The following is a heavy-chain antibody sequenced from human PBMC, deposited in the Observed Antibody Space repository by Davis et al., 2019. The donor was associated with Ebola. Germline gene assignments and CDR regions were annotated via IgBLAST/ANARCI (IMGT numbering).Heavy chain of an antibody. CDR1: GFTFSNYA. CDR3: AREVRRGWFDP. Sequence: GESLKISCAASGFTFSNYAMSWVRQAPGKGLQWVSGISGSGDSTYYADSVKGRFTISRDNSKNTLYLQMNSLRAEDTAVYYCAREVRRGWFDPWGQGTLVTVSS. V-gene: IGHV3-23*01. J-gene: IGHJ5*02. CDR2: ISGSGDST. D-gene: IGHD3-10*01.